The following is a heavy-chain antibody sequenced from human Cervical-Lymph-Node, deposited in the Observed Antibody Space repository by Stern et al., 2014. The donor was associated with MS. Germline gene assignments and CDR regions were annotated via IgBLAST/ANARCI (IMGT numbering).Heavy chain of an antibody. V-gene: IGHV4-30-4*01. CDR3: ARGGIFDY. Sequence: VQLVESGPGLVKPSQTLSLTCTVSGGSISSGAYYSSWIRQPPGKGLEWIGYISYSGSTSYNPSLQSRLSMSVDTSKNQFSLNLSSVTAADTAVYYCARGGIFDYWGQGTLVTVSS. CDR1: GGSISSGAYY. J-gene: IGHJ4*02. CDR2: ISYSGST.